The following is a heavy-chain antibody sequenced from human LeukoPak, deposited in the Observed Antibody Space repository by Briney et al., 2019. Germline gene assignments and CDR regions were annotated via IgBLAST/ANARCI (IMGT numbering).Heavy chain of an antibody. D-gene: IGHD1-26*01. CDR2: IIDSGIST. V-gene: IGHV3-23*01. Sequence: PGGSLRLSCAASGFTFNSYAMNWVRQAPEKGLEWVSSIIDSGISTYYGHSVKGRFTISRDNSKNTLYLQMNSLRAEDTAVCYCAKGSRGSYDYWGQGTLVTVSS. CDR1: GFTFNSYA. CDR3: AKGSRGSYDY. J-gene: IGHJ4*02.